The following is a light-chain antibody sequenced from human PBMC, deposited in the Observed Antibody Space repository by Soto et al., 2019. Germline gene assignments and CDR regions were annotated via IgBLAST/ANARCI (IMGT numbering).Light chain of an antibody. CDR2: DAS. J-gene: IGKJ3*01. CDR1: QGINSA. CDR3: QQFHSGVFT. Sequence: AIQLTQSPSSLSASVGDRVIISCRASQGINSALAWYQQKSGKPPKLLIYDASTLESGVPSRFSGSGSGADFTLTISSLQPEDYATYYCQQFHSGVFTFGPGTK. V-gene: IGKV1-13*02.